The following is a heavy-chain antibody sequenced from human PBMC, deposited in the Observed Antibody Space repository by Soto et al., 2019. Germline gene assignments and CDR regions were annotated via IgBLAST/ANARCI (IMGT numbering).Heavy chain of an antibody. CDR2: IYHSGNP. Sequence: QLQLQESGSGLVKPSQTLSLTCVVSGDYISGGYAWSWIRQPPGKGLEWIGYIYHSGNPNYNPSLKRRVTISLDKAKNQFSLRLISVTAADTAVYFCASAGASGTNPFDYWGQGTLVTV. V-gene: IGHV4-30-2*01. CDR3: ASAGASGTNPFDY. D-gene: IGHD3-10*01. CDR1: GDYISGGYA. J-gene: IGHJ4*02.